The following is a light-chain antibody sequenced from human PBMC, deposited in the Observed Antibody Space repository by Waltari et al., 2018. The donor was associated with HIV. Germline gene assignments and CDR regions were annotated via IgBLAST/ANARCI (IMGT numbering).Light chain of an antibody. V-gene: IGKV3-20*01. CDR2: GAS. Sequence: ETVLTQSPGTLSLSPGERATISCRASQIFSSTYLAWYQQKPGRAPRLLIYGASSRATGIPDRFSGGGSGTDSTLTISRLETEDFAVYYCQQYGPSLITFGQGTRLEIK. CDR1: QIFSSTY. CDR3: QQYGPSLIT. J-gene: IGKJ5*01.